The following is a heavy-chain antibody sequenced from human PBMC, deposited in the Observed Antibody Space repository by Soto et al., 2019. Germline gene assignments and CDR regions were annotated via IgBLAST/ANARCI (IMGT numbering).Heavy chain of an antibody. CDR2: IYWDDDK. CDR1: GFSLSTSGVG. Sequence: QITLKESGPTLVKPTQTLTLTCTFSGFSLSTSGVGVGWIRQPPGKALEWLALIYWDDDKRYSPSLKSRLTITKDTSKNQVVLTMTNMDPVDTATYYCAHSPFSGGDYGPPYYFDYWGQGTLVTVSS. J-gene: IGHJ4*02. V-gene: IGHV2-5*02. D-gene: IGHD4-17*01. CDR3: AHSPFSGGDYGPPYYFDY.